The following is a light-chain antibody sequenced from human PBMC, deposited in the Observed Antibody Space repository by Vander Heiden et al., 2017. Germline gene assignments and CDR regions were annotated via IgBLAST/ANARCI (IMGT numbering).Light chain of an antibody. J-gene: IGKJ4*01. CDR1: QGVSTS. V-gene: IGKV1-12*01. CDR3: PKADRLFRT. CDR2: DAS. Sequence: QLHQSPSSVSASVGDRVTLTCRASQGVSTSLAGDQQKPGKAPKVLILDASTLQSGGPTRVNGRGSGTEFTCTISTLKPEDFATYYCPKADRLFRTFGGGTKVEIK.